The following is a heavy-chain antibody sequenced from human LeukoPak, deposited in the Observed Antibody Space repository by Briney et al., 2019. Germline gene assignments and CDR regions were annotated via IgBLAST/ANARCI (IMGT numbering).Heavy chain of an antibody. D-gene: IGHD6-6*01. V-gene: IGHV3-30-3*01. CDR1: GFTFSSYA. Sequence: TGGSLRLSCAASGFTFSSYAMHWVRQAPGKGLEWVAVISYDGSNKYYADSVKGRFTISRDNSKNTLYLQMNSLRAEDTAVYYCARSYSSSLFSYMDVWGKGTTVTVSS. J-gene: IGHJ6*03. CDR3: ARSYSSSLFSYMDV. CDR2: ISYDGSNK.